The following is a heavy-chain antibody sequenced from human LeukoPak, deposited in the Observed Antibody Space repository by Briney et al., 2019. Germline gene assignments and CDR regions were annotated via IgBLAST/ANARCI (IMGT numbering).Heavy chain of an antibody. V-gene: IGHV4-59*01. D-gene: IGHD3-3*01. CDR3: ARSRSITIFGSLY. J-gene: IGHJ4*02. CDR1: GGSISSYY. CDR2: IYYSGST. Sequence: PSETLSLTYTVSGGSISSYYWSWIRQPPGKGLEWIGYIYYSGSTNYNPSLKSRVTISVDTSKNQFSLKLSSVTAADTAVYYCARSRSITIFGSLYWGQGTLVTVSS.